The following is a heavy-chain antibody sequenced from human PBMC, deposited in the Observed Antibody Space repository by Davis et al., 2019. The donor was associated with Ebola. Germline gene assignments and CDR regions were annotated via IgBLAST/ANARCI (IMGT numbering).Heavy chain of an antibody. CDR2: IYYSGST. CDR3: ARVLITIFGVVPYGMDV. J-gene: IGHJ6*02. V-gene: IGHV4-31*03. CDR1: GGSISSGGYY. Sequence: MPSETLSLTCTVSGGSISSGGYYWSWIRQHPGKGLEWIGYIYYSGSTYYNPSLKSRVTISVDTSKNQFSLKLSSVTAADTAVYYCARVLITIFGVVPYGMDVWGQGTTVTVSS. D-gene: IGHD3-3*01.